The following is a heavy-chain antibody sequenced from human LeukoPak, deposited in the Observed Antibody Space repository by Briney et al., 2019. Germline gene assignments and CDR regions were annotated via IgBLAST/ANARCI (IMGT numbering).Heavy chain of an antibody. J-gene: IGHJ5*02. D-gene: IGHD2-2*01. Sequence: GGSLRLSCAASGFMFSDYWMSWVRQAPGKGLEWVANIRPDGSDKYYVESVRGRFTISRDNAQNSLYLQMNSLRGDDSGVYYCGRWGVPAAHDRWGQGTLVTVSS. CDR1: GFMFSDYW. CDR2: IRPDGSDK. CDR3: GRWGVPAAHDR. V-gene: IGHV3-7*01.